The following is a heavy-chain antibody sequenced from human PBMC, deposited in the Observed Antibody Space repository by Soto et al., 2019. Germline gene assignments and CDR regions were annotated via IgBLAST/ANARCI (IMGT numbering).Heavy chain of an antibody. D-gene: IGHD3-10*01. CDR1: GCTFSSYA. CDR2: IIPIFGTA. CDR3: ARDGPDYYGSGSYGYYYYGMDV. Sequence: QVQLVQSGAEVKKPGSSVKVSCKASGCTFSSYAISWVRQAPGQGLEWMGGIIPIFGTANYAQKFQGRVTITADESTSTAYMELSSLRSQDTAVYYCARDGPDYYGSGSYGYYYYGMDVWGQGTTVTVSS. V-gene: IGHV1-69*01. J-gene: IGHJ6*02.